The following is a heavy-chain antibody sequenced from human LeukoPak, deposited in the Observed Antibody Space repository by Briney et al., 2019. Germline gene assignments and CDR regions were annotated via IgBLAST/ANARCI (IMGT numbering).Heavy chain of an antibody. D-gene: IGHD3-16*01. CDR3: ASSYAWGSYSYGTPFDY. CDR2: IYYSGST. Sequence: TSETLSLTCTVSGGSISSYYWSWIRQPPGKGLECIGYIYYSGSTNYNPSLKSRVTISVDTSKNQFSLKLSSVTAADTAVYYCASSYAWGSYSYGTPFDYWGQGTLVTVSS. V-gene: IGHV4-59*01. CDR1: GGSISSYY. J-gene: IGHJ4*02.